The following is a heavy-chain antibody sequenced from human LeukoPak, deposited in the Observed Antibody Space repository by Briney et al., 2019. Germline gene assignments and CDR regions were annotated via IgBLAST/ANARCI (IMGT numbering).Heavy chain of an antibody. Sequence: ASVKVSCKASGYTFTSYDINWVRQATGQGLEWTGWMNPNSGNTGYAQKFQGRVTMTRNTSISTAYMELSSLRSEDTAVYYCARGSPGLGYYGSGSYYSSYYGMDVWGQGTTVTVSS. J-gene: IGHJ6*02. CDR1: GYTFTSYD. V-gene: IGHV1-8*01. D-gene: IGHD3-10*01. CDR3: ARGSPGLGYYGSGSYYSSYYGMDV. CDR2: MNPNSGNT.